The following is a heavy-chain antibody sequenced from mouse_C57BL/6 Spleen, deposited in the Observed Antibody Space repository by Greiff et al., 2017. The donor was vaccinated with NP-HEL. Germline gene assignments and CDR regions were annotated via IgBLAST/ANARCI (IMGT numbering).Heavy chain of an antibody. CDR1: GFSLTSYG. CDR2: IWSGGST. D-gene: IGHD2-4*01. Sequence: VKLVESGPGLVQPSQSLSITCTVSGFSLTSYGVHWVRQSPGKGLEWLGVIWSGGSTDYNAAFISRLSISKDNSKSQVFFKMNSLQADDTAIYYCARNSFDYDDGGYAMDYWGQGTSVTVSS. J-gene: IGHJ4*01. CDR3: ARNSFDYDDGGYAMDY. V-gene: IGHV2-2*01.